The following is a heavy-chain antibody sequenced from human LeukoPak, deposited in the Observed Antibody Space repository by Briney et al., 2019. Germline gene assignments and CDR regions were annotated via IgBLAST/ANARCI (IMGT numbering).Heavy chain of an antibody. CDR3: AKGLKTGVGPYMGYHYYMDV. CDR1: GFTFSNYA. Sequence: GGSLRLSCAASGFTFSNYAMSWVRQAPGKGLKWVATVNDNGAATYYADSVKGRFTISRDNSYNTVSLQTNGLRDEDTGVYYCAKGLKTGVGPYMGYHYYMDVWGKGATVTVSS. J-gene: IGHJ6*03. CDR2: VNDNGAAT. D-gene: IGHD3-16*01. V-gene: IGHV3-23*01.